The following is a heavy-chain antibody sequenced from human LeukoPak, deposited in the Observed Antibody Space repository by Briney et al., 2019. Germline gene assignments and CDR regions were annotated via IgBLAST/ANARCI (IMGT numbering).Heavy chain of an antibody. Sequence: ASVKVSCKASGYTFTGYYMHWVRQAPGQGLEWMGWINPNSGGTNYAQKFQGRVTMTRDTSISTAYMELSRLRSDDTAVYYCAISGPPSSGYYVYWGQGTLVTVSS. D-gene: IGHD3-22*01. V-gene: IGHV1-2*02. CDR1: GYTFTGYY. CDR2: INPNSGGT. J-gene: IGHJ4*02. CDR3: AISGPPSSGYYVY.